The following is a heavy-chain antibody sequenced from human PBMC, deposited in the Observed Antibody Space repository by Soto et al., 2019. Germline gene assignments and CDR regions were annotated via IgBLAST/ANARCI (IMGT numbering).Heavy chain of an antibody. CDR2: IYYSGNT. Sequence: SETLSLTCTVSDGSISNYYWSWIRQLPGKGLEWIGYIYYSGNTKYNPSLKSRVTISVDRSKNQFSLTLSSVTAADTAVYYCARPTYNSGSPFDYWGQGTLVTVSS. V-gene: IGHV4-59*12. CDR1: DGSISNYY. D-gene: IGHD1-20*01. J-gene: IGHJ4*02. CDR3: ARPTYNSGSPFDY.